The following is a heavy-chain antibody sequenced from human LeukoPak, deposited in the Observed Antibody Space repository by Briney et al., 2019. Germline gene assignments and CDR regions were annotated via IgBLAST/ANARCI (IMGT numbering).Heavy chain of an antibody. V-gene: IGHV3-30*02. CDR2: IRYDGSNK. CDR1: GFTFSSYG. J-gene: IGHJ4*02. CDR3: TKDSNSYQWGGDYFDY. D-gene: IGHD2/OR15-2a*01. Sequence: PGGSLRLSCAASGFTFSSYGMHWVRQAPGKGLEWVAFIRYDGSNKYYADSVKGRFTISRDNSKNTLYLQMNSLRAEDTAVYYCTKDSNSYQWGGDYFDYWGQGTLVTVSS.